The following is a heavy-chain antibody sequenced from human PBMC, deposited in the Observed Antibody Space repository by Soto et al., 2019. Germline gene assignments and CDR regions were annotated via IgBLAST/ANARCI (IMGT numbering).Heavy chain of an antibody. CDR1: GYSFTSTY. V-gene: IGHV1-46*01. J-gene: IGHJ4*02. Sequence: QVQLVQSGAEVKKPGASVRISCRASGYSFTSTYVHWVRQAPGQGPEWMGIINPAGGTTYYAQKFQGRLTITSDTSTDTAFMDLNDLTSEDTAVYFCALKVVTYYDNWGQGTLLTVSS. D-gene: IGHD2-21*02. CDR2: INPAGGTT. CDR3: ALKVVTYYDN.